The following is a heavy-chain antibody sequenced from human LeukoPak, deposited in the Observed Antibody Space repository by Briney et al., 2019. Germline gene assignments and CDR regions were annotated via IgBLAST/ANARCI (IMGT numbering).Heavy chain of an antibody. V-gene: IGHV3-21*01. Sequence: PGGSLRLSXAASGFTFSSCSMNWVRQAPGKGLEWVSSISSSSYIYYADSVKGRFTISRDNAKNSLYLQMNSLRAEDTAVYYCASGSNGDYDYWGQGTLVTVSS. CDR1: GFTFSSCS. CDR3: ASGSNGDYDY. D-gene: IGHD4-17*01. CDR2: ISSSSYI. J-gene: IGHJ4*02.